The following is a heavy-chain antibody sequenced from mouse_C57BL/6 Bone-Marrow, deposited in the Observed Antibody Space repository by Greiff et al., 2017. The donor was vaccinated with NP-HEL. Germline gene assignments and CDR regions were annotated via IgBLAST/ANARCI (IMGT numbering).Heavy chain of an antibody. V-gene: IGHV7-1*01. D-gene: IGHD4-1*01. CDR2: SRNKANDYTK. CDR3: ARDNWDWYFDV. J-gene: IGHJ1*03. Sequence: EVQRVESGGGLVQSGRSLRLSCATSGFTFSDFYMEWVRQAPGKGLEWIAASRNKANDYTKEYSASVKGRFIVSRDTSHSILYLQMNALRAEDTAIYYCARDNWDWYFDVWGTGTTVTVSS. CDR1: GFTFSDFY.